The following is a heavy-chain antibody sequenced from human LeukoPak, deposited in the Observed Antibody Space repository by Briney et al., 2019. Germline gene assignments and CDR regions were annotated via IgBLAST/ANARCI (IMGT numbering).Heavy chain of an antibody. CDR1: GGTFSSYA. D-gene: IGHD6-19*01. Sequence: SVKVSCKASGGTFSSYAISWVRQAPGQGLEWMGGIIPIFGTANYAQKFQGRVTITADESTSTAYMELSSLRSEDTAVYYCARDRVAVAGTMGYYFDYWGQGTLVTVSS. CDR3: ARDRVAVAGTMGYYFDY. V-gene: IGHV1-69*13. CDR2: IIPIFGTA. J-gene: IGHJ4*02.